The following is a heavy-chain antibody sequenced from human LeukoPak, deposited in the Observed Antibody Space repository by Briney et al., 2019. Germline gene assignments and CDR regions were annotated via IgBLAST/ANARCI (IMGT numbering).Heavy chain of an antibody. CDR3: ARETKPNVGTAFDY. D-gene: IGHD5-18*01. J-gene: IGHJ4*02. V-gene: IGHV1-69*04. CDR1: GYSFTAYY. CDR2: IIPILGIA. Sequence: SVKVSCKASGYSFTAYYMHWMRQAPGQGLEWMGRIIPILGIANYAQKFQGRVTITADKSTSTAYMELSSLRSEDTAVYYCARETKPNVGTAFDYWGQGTLVTVSS.